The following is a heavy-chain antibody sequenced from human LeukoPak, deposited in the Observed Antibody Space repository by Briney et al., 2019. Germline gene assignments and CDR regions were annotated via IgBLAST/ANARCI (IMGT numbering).Heavy chain of an antibody. D-gene: IGHD3-9*01. CDR3: ARAGRSFDWLPNWFDP. CDR2: IYYSGST. V-gene: IGHV4-39*01. Sequence: PSETPSLTCTVSGGSISSSSYYWGWIRQPPGKGLEWIGSIYYSGSTYYNPSLKSRVTISVDTSKNQFSLKLSSVTAADTAVYYCARAGRSFDWLPNWFDPWGQGTLVTVSS. J-gene: IGHJ5*02. CDR1: GGSISSSSYY.